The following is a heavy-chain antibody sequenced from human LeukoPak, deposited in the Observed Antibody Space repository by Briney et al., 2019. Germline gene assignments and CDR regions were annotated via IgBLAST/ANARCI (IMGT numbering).Heavy chain of an antibody. V-gene: IGHV4-59*08. CDR3: ARHRAVAGEDFDY. J-gene: IGHJ4*02. D-gene: IGHD6-19*01. Sequence: SETLSLTCTVSGGSISSYYWSWIRQPPGKGLEWIGYIYYSGSTNYNPSLKSRVTISVDTSKNQFSLKLSSVTAADTAVYYRARHRAVAGEDFDYWGQGTLVTVSS. CDR2: IYYSGST. CDR1: GGSISSYY.